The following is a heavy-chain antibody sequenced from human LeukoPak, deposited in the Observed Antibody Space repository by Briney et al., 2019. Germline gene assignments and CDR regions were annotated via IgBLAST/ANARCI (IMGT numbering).Heavy chain of an antibody. CDR3: ARARAYCGGDCWAFDY. V-gene: IGHV4-34*01. Sequence: SETXXXTXAXYGGSXXGXXXXXXRQPXGXXXXXXXXINHRXXXNXNPSLXXXVTXXXDTSKNQFSLKLSSVTAADXAVYYCARARAYCGGDCWAFDYWGQGTLVTVSS. D-gene: IGHD2-21*02. J-gene: IGHJ4*02. CDR1: GGSXXGXX. CDR2: INHRXXX.